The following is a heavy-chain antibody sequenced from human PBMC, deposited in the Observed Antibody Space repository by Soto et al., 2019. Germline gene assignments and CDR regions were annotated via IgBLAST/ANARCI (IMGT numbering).Heavy chain of an antibody. D-gene: IGHD2-2*02. V-gene: IGHV1-3*01. Sequence: ASVKVSCKASGYTFTSYAMHWVRQAPGQRLEWMGWINAGNGNTKYSQKFQGRVTITRDTSASTAYMELSSLRSEDTAVYYCARARGVVPAAISYWFDPWGQGTPVTVSS. CDR1: GYTFTSYA. CDR3: ARARGVVPAAISYWFDP. J-gene: IGHJ5*02. CDR2: INAGNGNT.